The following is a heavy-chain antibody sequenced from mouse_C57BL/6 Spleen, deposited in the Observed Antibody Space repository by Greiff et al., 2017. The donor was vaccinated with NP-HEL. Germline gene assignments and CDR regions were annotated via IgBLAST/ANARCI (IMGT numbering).Heavy chain of an antibody. CDR1: GYAFSSYW. D-gene: IGHD2-3*01. CDR3: ARDGYYVGSYFDY. V-gene: IGHV1-80*01. J-gene: IGHJ2*01. Sequence: VQLQQSGAELVKPGASVKISCKASGYAFSSYWMNWVKQRPGKGLEWIGQIYPGDGDTNYNGKFKGKATLTADKSSSTAYMQLSSLTSEDSAVYFCARDGYYVGSYFDYWGQGTTLTVSS. CDR2: IYPGDGDT.